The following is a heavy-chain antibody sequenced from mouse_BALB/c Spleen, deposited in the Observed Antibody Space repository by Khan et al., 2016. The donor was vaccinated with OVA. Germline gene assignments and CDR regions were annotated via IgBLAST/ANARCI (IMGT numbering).Heavy chain of an antibody. D-gene: IGHD1-1*01. J-gene: IGHJ3*01. CDR2: IDPSTTYT. CDR3: VNHGSSSAWFTY. Sequence: ESGAELAKPGASVKMSCKASGYTFTNYWMHWVKQRPGQGLEWIGYIDPSTTYTDYNQKFKDKATLTADKSSRTAYMQLSSLTSEDSAVYYCVNHGSSSAWFTYWGQGTLVTVSA. V-gene: IGHV1-7*01. CDR1: GYTFTNYW.